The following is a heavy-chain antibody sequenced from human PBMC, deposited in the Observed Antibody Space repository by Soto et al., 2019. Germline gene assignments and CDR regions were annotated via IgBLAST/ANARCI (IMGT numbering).Heavy chain of an antibody. CDR1: GFTFSSYG. J-gene: IGHJ6*02. CDR2: IYSGGST. Sequence: QPGGSLRLSCAASGFTFSSYGMHWVRQAPGKGLEWVSVIYSGGSTYYADSVKGRFTISRDNSKNTLYLQMNSLRAEDTAVYYCAREYYDYVWGSYRPSYYYYGMDVWGQGTTVTVSS. D-gene: IGHD3-16*02. CDR3: AREYYDYVWGSYRPSYYYYGMDV. V-gene: IGHV3-53*01.